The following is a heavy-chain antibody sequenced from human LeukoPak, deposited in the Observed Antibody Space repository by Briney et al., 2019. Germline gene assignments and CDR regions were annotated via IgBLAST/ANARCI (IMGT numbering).Heavy chain of an antibody. J-gene: IGHJ5*02. V-gene: IGHV1-69*13. CDR3: AREYEDWFDP. Sequence: ASVKVSCKASGGTFSSYAISWVRQAPGQGLEWMGGIIPIFGTANYAQKFQGRVTITADESTSTAYMELSSLRSEDTAVYHCAREYEDWFDPWGQGTLVTVSS. CDR2: IIPIFGTA. D-gene: IGHD3-3*01. CDR1: GGTFSSYA.